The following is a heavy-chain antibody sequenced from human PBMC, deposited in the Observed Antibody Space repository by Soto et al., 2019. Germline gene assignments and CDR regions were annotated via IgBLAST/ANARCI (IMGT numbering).Heavy chain of an antibody. J-gene: IGHJ4*02. V-gene: IGHV4-31*03. CDR3: ATGDAWAYLLAY. CDR1: GDSISSGGYY. D-gene: IGHD2-21*01. CDR2: IYYSGST. Sequence: SETLSLTCTVSGDSISSGGYYWSWIRHHPETGLEWIGYIYYSGSTYYNPSLKGRIDISLDTSKNQFSLSLGSVTAADTAVYYCATGDAWAYLLAYWGGNLGHRLL.